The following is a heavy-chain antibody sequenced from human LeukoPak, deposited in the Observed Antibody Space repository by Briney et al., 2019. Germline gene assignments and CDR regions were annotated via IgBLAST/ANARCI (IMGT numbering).Heavy chain of an antibody. CDR3: ARGAEN. Sequence: SETLSLTCTVSGGPISSYYWSWIRQPPGKGLEWIGYIYYSGSTNYNPSLKSRVTISVDTSKNQFSLKLSSVTAADTAVYYCARGAENWGQGTLVTVSS. CDR2: IYYSGST. J-gene: IGHJ4*02. V-gene: IGHV4-59*01. CDR1: GGPISSYY.